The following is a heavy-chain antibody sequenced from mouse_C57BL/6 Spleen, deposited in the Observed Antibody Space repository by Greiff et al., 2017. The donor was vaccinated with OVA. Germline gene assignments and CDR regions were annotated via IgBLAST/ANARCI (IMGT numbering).Heavy chain of an antibody. V-gene: IGHV5-17*01. Sequence: EVKLVESGGGLVKPGGSLKLSCAASGFTFSDYGMHWVRQAPEKGLEWVAYISSGSSTIYYADTVKGRFTISRDNAKNTLFLQMTSLRSEDTAMYYCARRDYGSSYWYFDVWGTGTTVTVSS. CDR3: ARRDYGSSYWYFDV. J-gene: IGHJ1*03. D-gene: IGHD1-1*01. CDR2: ISSGSSTI. CDR1: GFTFSDYG.